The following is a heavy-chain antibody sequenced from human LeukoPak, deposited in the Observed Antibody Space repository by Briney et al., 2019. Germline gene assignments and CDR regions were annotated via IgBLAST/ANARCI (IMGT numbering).Heavy chain of an antibody. D-gene: IGHD6-6*01. J-gene: IGHJ4*02. CDR3: ASSSGPHFDY. V-gene: IGHV4-30-2*01. CDR1: GGSISSGGYY. Sequence: TSETLSLTCTVSGGSISSGGYYWSWIRQPPGKGLEWIGYIYHSGSTYYNPSLKSRVTISVDRSKNQFSLKLSSVTAADTAVYYCASSSGPHFDYWGQGTLVTVSS. CDR2: IYHSGST.